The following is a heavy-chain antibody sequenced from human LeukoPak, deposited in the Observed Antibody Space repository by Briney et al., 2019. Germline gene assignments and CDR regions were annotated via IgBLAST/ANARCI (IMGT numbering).Heavy chain of an antibody. J-gene: IGHJ6*02. CDR1: GFTFSSYA. Sequence: GGSLRLSCAAPGFTFSSYAMSWVRQAPGKGLEWVSAISGSGGSTYYADSVKGRFTISRDNSKNTLYLQMNSLRAEDTAVYYCAQGGVVPAFYYYYGMDVWGQGTTVTVSS. V-gene: IGHV3-23*01. CDR3: AQGGVVPAFYYYYGMDV. D-gene: IGHD2-2*01. CDR2: ISGSGGST.